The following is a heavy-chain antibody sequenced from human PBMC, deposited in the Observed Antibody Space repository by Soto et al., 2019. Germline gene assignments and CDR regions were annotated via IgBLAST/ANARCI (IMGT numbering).Heavy chain of an antibody. D-gene: IGHD3-22*01. Sequence: ASVKVSCKASGYTFTSYDINWVRQASGQGLEWMGWMSPNSGNTGSAQNFQGRVTMTRNTSISTAYMELSSLRPDDTAVYYCARGDYYDSSGYDYWGQGTLVTVSS. CDR1: GYTFTSYD. CDR2: MSPNSGNT. J-gene: IGHJ4*02. V-gene: IGHV1-8*01. CDR3: ARGDYYDSSGYDY.